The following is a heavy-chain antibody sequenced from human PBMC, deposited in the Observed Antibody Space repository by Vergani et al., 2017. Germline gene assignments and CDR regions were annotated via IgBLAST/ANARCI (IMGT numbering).Heavy chain of an antibody. Sequence: QVQLVQSGAEVKKPGASVKVSCKASGYTFTSYAMHWVRQAPGQRLEWMGWSNAGNGNTKYSQKFQGRVTITRDTSASTAYMELSSLRSEDTAVYYCARDRGPYDYVWGSYRGYFDYWGQGTLVTVSS. D-gene: IGHD3-16*02. V-gene: IGHV1-3*01. CDR3: ARDRGPYDYVWGSYRGYFDY. J-gene: IGHJ4*02. CDR2: SNAGNGNT. CDR1: GYTFTSYA.